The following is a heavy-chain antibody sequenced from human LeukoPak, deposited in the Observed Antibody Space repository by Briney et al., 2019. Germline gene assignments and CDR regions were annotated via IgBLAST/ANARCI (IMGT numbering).Heavy chain of an antibody. CDR3: AKSTGYSGYEPADY. CDR2: ISYDGSNK. Sequence: PGGSLRLSRAASGFTFSSYGMHWVRQAPGKGLEWVAVISYDGSNKYYADSVKGRFTISRDNSKNTLYLQMNSLRAEDTAVYYCAKSTGYSGYEPADYWGQGTLVTVSS. J-gene: IGHJ4*02. D-gene: IGHD5-12*01. CDR1: GFTFSSYG. V-gene: IGHV3-30*18.